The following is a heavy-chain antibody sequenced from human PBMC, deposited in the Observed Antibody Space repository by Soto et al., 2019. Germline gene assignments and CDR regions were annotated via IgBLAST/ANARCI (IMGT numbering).Heavy chain of an antibody. V-gene: IGHV3-30-3*01. CDR1: GFTFSSYA. CDR3: ARTDDYGGVHGAFDI. Sequence: QVQLVESGGGVVQPGRSLRLSCAASGFTFSSYAMHWVHQAPGKGLEWVAVISYDGSNKYYADSVKGRFTISRDNSKNTLYLQMNSLRAEDTAVYYCARTDDYGGVHGAFDIWGQGTMVTVSS. J-gene: IGHJ3*02. D-gene: IGHD4-17*01. CDR2: ISYDGSNK.